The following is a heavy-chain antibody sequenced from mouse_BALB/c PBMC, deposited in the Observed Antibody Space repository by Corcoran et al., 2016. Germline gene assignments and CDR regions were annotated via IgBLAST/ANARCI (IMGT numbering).Heavy chain of an antibody. J-gene: IGHJ3*01. D-gene: IGHD1-1*01. CDR2: ISCYNGAT. CDR3: ARDYYGSSYPPGFAY. CDR1: GYSFTGYY. Sequence: LVKTGASVKISCKASGYSFTGYYMHWVKQSHGKSLEWIGYISCYNGATSYNQKFKGKATITVDTSSSTAYMKFNSLTSEDSAVYYCARDYYGSSYPPGFAYWGQGTLVTVSA. V-gene: IGHV1S34*01.